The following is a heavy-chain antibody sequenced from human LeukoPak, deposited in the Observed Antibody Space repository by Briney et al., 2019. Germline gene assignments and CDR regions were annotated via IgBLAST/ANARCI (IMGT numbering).Heavy chain of an antibody. CDR2: ISGSGGST. CDR1: GFTFSSYA. CDR3: ATPITMVRGAYPRGFDP. J-gene: IGHJ5*02. D-gene: IGHD3-10*01. Sequence: GGSLRLSCAASGFTFSSYAMSWVRQAPGKGLEWVSAISGSGGSTYYADSVKGRFTISRDNSKNTLYLQMNSLRAEDTAVYYCATPITMVRGAYPRGFDPWGQGTLVTVSS. V-gene: IGHV3-23*01.